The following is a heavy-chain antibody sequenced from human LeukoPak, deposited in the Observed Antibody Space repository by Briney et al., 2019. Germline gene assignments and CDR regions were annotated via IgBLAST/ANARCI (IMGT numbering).Heavy chain of an antibody. CDR1: GGSFSNYY. Sequence: SETLSLTCSVSGGSFSNYYWTWIRQSPGKGLEWVGYTYYSGTTDYNPSLKSRVTISIDTSRKQFSLKLTSVTAADTALYYCARGVVLTGYPLDFWGRGTLVTVSS. CDR3: ARGVVLTGYPLDF. J-gene: IGHJ4*02. V-gene: IGHV4-59*01. CDR2: TYYSGTT. D-gene: IGHD3-9*01.